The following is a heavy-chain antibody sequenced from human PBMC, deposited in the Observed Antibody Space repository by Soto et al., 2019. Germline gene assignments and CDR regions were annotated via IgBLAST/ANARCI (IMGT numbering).Heavy chain of an antibody. J-gene: IGHJ6*02. D-gene: IGHD6-13*01. CDR1: GFTFSSYA. CDR2: ISGSGGST. CDR3: AKDLIFSSWYSYYYYVIDF. V-gene: IGHV3-23*01. Sequence: GGSLRLCCAASGFTFSSYAMSWVRQAPGKGLEWVSAISGSGGSTYYADSVKGRFTISRDNSKNTLYLQMNSLRAEDTAVYYCAKDLIFSSWYSYYYYVIDFWGQGSSDTGSS.